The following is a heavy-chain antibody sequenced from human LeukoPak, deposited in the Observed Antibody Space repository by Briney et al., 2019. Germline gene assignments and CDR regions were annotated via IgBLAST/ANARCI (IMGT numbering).Heavy chain of an antibody. D-gene: IGHD3-10*01. CDR1: GYSISSGYL. J-gene: IGHJ4*02. Sequence: PSETLSLTCTVSGYSISSGYLWGWIRQPPGKGLEWIGSIDGSGSSYYNPSLKSRVTISVDTSQNQFSLKLTSVTPADTAVYYCARTAKYYYGSETYYFFDYWGQGTLVTVSS. CDR3: ARTAKYYYGSETYYFFDY. CDR2: IDGSGSS. V-gene: IGHV4-38-2*02.